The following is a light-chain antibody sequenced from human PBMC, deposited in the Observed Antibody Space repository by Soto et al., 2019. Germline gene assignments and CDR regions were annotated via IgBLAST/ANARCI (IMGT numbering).Light chain of an antibody. Sequence: QSALTQPPSVSGSPGQSVTISCTGTSNDVGRYNRVAWYQQSPGAAPKLLIYEVNDRPSGVPDRFSGSKSANTASLTISGLQPEDEGDYYCSSGTSTSTLLFGGGTKVTVL. V-gene: IGLV2-18*02. J-gene: IGLJ2*01. CDR2: EVN. CDR1: SNDVGRYNR. CDR3: SSGTSTSTLL.